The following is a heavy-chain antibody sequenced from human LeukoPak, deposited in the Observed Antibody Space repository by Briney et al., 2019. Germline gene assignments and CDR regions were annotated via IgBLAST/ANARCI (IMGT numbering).Heavy chain of an antibody. CDR3: ARALIKSGSRNWFDP. V-gene: IGHV4-4*02. CDR2: IYHSGST. Sequence: PGGSLRLSCAASGFTFTNAWMSWVRQAPGKGLEWIGYIYHSGSTYYNPSLKSRVTISVDRSKNQFSLKLSSVTAADTAVYYCARALIKSGSRNWFDPWGQGTLVTVSS. CDR1: GFTFTNAW. D-gene: IGHD1-26*01. J-gene: IGHJ5*02.